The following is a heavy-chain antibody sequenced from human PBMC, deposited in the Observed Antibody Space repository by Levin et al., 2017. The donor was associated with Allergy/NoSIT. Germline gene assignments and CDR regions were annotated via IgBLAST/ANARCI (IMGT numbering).Heavy chain of an antibody. CDR1: GYTFTGYY. Sequence: ASVKVSCKASGYTFTGYYMHWVRQAPGQGLEWMGWINPNSGGTNYAQNFQGRVTMTRDTSISTAYMELARLRSDDTAVYYCARLTPDYYYMDVWGKGTTVTVSS. CDR3: ARLTPDYYYMDV. CDR2: INPNSGGT. V-gene: IGHV1-2*02. D-gene: IGHD4-23*01. J-gene: IGHJ6*03.